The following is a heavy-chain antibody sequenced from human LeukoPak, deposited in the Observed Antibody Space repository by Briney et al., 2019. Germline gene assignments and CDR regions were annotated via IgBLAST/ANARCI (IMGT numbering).Heavy chain of an antibody. CDR1: GFTFSRYW. D-gene: IGHD3-22*01. CDR3: AGTYYYDSSGYYYIGK. Sequence: GGSLRLSCAASGFTFSRYWMHWVRQAPGKGLVWVSRINTDGSHTTYADSVKGRFAISRDNAKNTLYLQMNSLSAEDTAVYYCAGTYYYDSSGYYYIGKWGQGTLVTVSS. V-gene: IGHV3-74*01. CDR2: INTDGSHT. J-gene: IGHJ4*02.